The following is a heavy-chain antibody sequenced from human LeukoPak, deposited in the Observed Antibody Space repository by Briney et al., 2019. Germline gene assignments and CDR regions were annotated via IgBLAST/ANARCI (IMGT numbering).Heavy chain of an antibody. V-gene: IGHV4-4*07. CDR1: GCSFTSDY. J-gene: IGHJ4*02. Sequence: SETLSLTCTGYGCSFTSDYWSWLRQPAGKGLKWIGRFYTSGTTNYIPSLKSRVTMSADTSKNQFSLKLRSVTAADTAVYYCARCRHGNCDYFDYWGQGTLVTVSS. D-gene: IGHD1-7*01. CDR3: ARCRHGNCDYFDY. CDR2: FYTSGTT.